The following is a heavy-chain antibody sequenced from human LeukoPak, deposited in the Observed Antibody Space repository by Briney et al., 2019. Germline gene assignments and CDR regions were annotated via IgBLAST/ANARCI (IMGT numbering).Heavy chain of an antibody. J-gene: IGHJ4*02. D-gene: IGHD3-22*01. Sequence: PGGSLRFSCAASGFTFSSYAMSWVRQAPGKGREWVSAISGSGGSTYYADSVKGRFTISRDNSKNTLFLQMNSLRAEDTAVYYCAKSNTYYYDSSGYIDYWGQGTLVTVSS. CDR2: ISGSGGST. CDR1: GFTFSSYA. V-gene: IGHV3-23*01. CDR3: AKSNTYYYDSSGYIDY.